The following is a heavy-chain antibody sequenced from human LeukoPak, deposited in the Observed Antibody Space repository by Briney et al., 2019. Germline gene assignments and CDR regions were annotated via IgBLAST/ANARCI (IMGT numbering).Heavy chain of an antibody. Sequence: GGSLRLSCAASGFNFDDYAMHWVRQAPGKGLEWVSGINWNGDTIAYADSVKGRFAISRDNAKNSLYLQMNSLRPEDTALYYCTKEHDYSNRHPAAYFDLWRQGTLVTVSS. D-gene: IGHD4-11*01. CDR3: TKEHDYSNRHPAAYFDL. J-gene: IGHJ4*02. CDR2: INWNGDTI. V-gene: IGHV3-9*01. CDR1: GFNFDDYA.